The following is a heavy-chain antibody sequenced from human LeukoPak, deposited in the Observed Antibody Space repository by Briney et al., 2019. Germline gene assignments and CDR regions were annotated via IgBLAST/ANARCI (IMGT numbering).Heavy chain of an antibody. CDR2: INPNSGGT. D-gene: IGHD3-22*01. V-gene: IGHV1-2*02. J-gene: IGHJ4*02. CDR3: ARGGVGIYYDSSGFESFDY. Sequence: ASVKVSCKASGYTFTGYYMHWVRQAPGQGLEWMGWINPNSGGTNYALKFQGRVTMTRDTSISTAYMELSRLRSDDTAVYYCARGGVGIYYDSSGFESFDYWGQGTLVTVSS. CDR1: GYTFTGYY.